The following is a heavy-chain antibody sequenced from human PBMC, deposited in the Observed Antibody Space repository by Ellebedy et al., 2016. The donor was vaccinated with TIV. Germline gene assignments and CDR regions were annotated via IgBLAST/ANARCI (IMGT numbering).Heavy chain of an antibody. CDR1: GFTVSSYW. V-gene: IGHV3-7*01. CDR2: IKQDGSEE. Sequence: PGGSLRLSCTDSGFTVSSYWMQWVRQAPGKGLEWVANIKQDGSEEYYLDSVKGRFTISRDNAKNSLYLQMNSLRAEDTAVYYCARVYDSIDYWGQGTLVTVSS. J-gene: IGHJ4*02. CDR3: ARVYDSIDY. D-gene: IGHD3-22*01.